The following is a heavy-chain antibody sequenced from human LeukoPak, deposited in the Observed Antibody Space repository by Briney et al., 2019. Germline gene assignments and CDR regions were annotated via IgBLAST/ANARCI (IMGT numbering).Heavy chain of an antibody. D-gene: IGHD6-13*01. J-gene: IGHJ4*02. V-gene: IGHV3-30*04. CDR3: ARLPVRYSSSWYDY. CDR2: ISYDGSNK. CDR1: GFTFSSYA. Sequence: SGGSLRLSCAASGFTFSSYAMHWVRQAPGKGLEWVAVISYDGSNKYYADSVKGRFTISRDNSKNTLYLQMNSLRAEDTAVYYCARLPVRYSSSWYDYWGQGTLVTVSS.